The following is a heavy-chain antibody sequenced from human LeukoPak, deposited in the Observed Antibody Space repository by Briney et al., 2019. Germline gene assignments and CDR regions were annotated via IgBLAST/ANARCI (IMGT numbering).Heavy chain of an antibody. J-gene: IGHJ6*02. Sequence: PSVKVSCKASGYTFTSYYMHWVRQAPGQGLEWMGIINPSGGSTSYAQKLQGRVTMTTDTSTSTAYMELRSLRSDDTAVYYCARVQFSTSDYYYYGMDVWGQGTTVTVSS. D-gene: IGHD2-2*01. CDR1: GYTFTSYY. CDR3: ARVQFSTSDYYYYGMDV. V-gene: IGHV1-46*01. CDR2: INPSGGST.